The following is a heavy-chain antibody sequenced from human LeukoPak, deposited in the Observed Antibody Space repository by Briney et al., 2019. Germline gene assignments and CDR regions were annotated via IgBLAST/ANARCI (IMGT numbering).Heavy chain of an antibody. CDR1: GGSISSYY. CDR3: ARGIVAATT. D-gene: IGHD2-15*01. J-gene: IGHJ5*02. CDR2: ISYSGSP. V-gene: IGHV4-59*12. Sequence: SETLSLTCTVSGGSISSYYWSWIRQPPGKGLEWIGYISYSGSPNYNPSLKSRVTISVDKSKNQFSLKLSSVTAADTAVYFCARGIVAATTWGQGTLVTVSS.